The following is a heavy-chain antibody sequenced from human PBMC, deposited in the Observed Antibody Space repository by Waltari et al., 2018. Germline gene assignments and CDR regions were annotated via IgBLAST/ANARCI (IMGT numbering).Heavy chain of an antibody. CDR1: GFTFSSYS. CDR2: ISSSSSYI. V-gene: IGHV3-21*01. J-gene: IGHJ4*02. D-gene: IGHD3-16*02. Sequence: EVQLVESGGGLVKPGGSLRLSCAASGFTFSSYSMNWVRQAPGKGLEWVSSISSSSSYIYYADSVKGRFTISRDNAKNSLYLQMNSLRAEDTAVYYCARRRYNLYYFDYWGQGTLVTVSS. CDR3: ARRRYNLYYFDY.